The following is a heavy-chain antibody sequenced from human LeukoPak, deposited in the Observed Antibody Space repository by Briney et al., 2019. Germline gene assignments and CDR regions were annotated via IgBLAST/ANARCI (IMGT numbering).Heavy chain of an antibody. J-gene: IGHJ6*02. V-gene: IGHV3-64D*09. CDR3: VRGYSFGPYGMDV. Sequence: PGGSLRLSCSASGFPFSSYAMHWVRQAPGKGLEYVSAISDSGGSTYYADSVKGRFTIPRDNSKNTLYLQTSSLRAEDTAVYFCVRGYSFGPYGMDVWGQGTTVTVSS. D-gene: IGHD2-15*01. CDR1: GFPFSSYA. CDR2: ISDSGGST.